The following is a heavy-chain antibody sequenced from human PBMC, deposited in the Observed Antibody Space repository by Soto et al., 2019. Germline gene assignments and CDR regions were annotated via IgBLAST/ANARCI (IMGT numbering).Heavy chain of an antibody. V-gene: IGHV3-23*01. J-gene: IGHJ3*02. Sequence: EVQLLESGGGLVQPGGSLRLSCAASGFTFSSYAMSWVRQAPGKGLEWVSAISGSGGTTYYADSVKGRFTFSRDNSKNTLYLQMNSLSAEDTAVYYCAKAATGWFSAFDIWGQGTMVTVSS. CDR2: ISGSGGTT. CDR3: AKAATGWFSAFDI. D-gene: IGHD6-19*01. CDR1: GFTFSSYA.